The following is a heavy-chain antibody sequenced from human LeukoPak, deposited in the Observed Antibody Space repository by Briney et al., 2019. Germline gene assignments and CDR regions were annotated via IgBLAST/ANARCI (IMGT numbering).Heavy chain of an antibody. Sequence: ASVKVSCKASGYTFMNYGIIWVRQAPGQGLEWMGWISAYNGNTNFAQKLQDRVTMTTDTSTTTAYMELRSLRSDDTAVHYCARDSGNYYSPSDYWGQGTLVTVSS. V-gene: IGHV1-18*04. D-gene: IGHD1-26*01. CDR3: ARDSGNYYSPSDY. CDR2: ISAYNGNT. J-gene: IGHJ4*02. CDR1: GYTFMNYG.